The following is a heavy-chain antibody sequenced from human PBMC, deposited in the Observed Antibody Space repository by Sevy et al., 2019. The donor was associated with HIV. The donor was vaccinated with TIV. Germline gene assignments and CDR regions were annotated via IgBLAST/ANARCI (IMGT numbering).Heavy chain of an antibody. CDR1: GFTFSSYA. Sequence: GGSLRLSCAASGFTFSSYAMSWVRQAPGKGLEWVSAISGSGGSTYYADSVKGRFTISGDNSKNTLYLQMNSLRAEDTAVYYCAKADYDFWSGYMGYYYYGMDVWGQGTTVTVSS. V-gene: IGHV3-23*01. CDR3: AKADYDFWSGYMGYYYYGMDV. J-gene: IGHJ6*02. CDR2: ISGSGGST. D-gene: IGHD3-3*01.